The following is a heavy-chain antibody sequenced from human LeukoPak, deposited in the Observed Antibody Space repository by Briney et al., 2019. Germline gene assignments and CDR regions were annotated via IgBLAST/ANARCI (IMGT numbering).Heavy chain of an antibody. CDR3: VKPPRLSIIRGEGMDV. D-gene: IGHD3-10*01. CDR2: INSGGDDT. V-gene: IGHV3-23*01. CDR1: GFTFRTYA. J-gene: IGHJ6*02. Sequence: GASLRLSCAGSGFTFRTYAMGWVRQAPGKGLEWVSSINSGGDDTYYADSVEGRFTISRDNFKNTLYLQMNSLRAEDTAVYYCVKPPRLSIIRGEGMDVWGQGTTVTVSS.